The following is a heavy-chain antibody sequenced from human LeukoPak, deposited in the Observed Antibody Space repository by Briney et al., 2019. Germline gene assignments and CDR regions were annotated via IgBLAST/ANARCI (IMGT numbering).Heavy chain of an antibody. Sequence: SETLSLTCTVSGDSINNYYWTWIRQPPGKGLEWIGYIDYSGGTDYNPSLQSRVTISVDMSKNQFSLKLSSVTAADTAVYYCATENYYFHYWGQGTLVTVSS. CDR3: ATENYYFHY. V-gene: IGHV4-59*01. CDR2: IDYSGGT. D-gene: IGHD1-7*01. J-gene: IGHJ4*02. CDR1: GDSINNYY.